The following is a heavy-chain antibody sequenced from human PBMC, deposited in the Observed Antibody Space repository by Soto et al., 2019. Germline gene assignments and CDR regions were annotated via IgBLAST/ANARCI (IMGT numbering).Heavy chain of an antibody. Sequence: GASVKVSCKASGDTFTGYYMHWVRQAPGQGLEWMGIINPSSGSTNYAQKFQGRVTMTRDTSTSTAYMELSSLRSEDTAVYSCDRRRVVRGYFEYWGQGTLVTVSS. D-gene: IGHD2-15*01. V-gene: IGHV1-46*03. J-gene: IGHJ4*02. CDR3: DRRRVVRGYFEY. CDR1: GDTFTGYY. CDR2: INPSSGST.